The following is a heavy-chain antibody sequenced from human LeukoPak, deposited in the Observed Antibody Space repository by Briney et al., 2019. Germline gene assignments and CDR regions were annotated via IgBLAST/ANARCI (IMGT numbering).Heavy chain of an antibody. Sequence: GESPKILRKGSGYSLSSYWVRLGRQMPGKGLEWMGIIYPGDSDTRYSPSFQGQVTISADKSISTAYLQWSSLKASDAAMYYCARQRYTGSPFGMDVWGQGTTVTVSS. CDR2: IYPGDSDT. CDR3: ARQRYTGSPFGMDV. D-gene: IGHD6-13*01. CDR1: GYSLSSYW. V-gene: IGHV5-51*01. J-gene: IGHJ6*02.